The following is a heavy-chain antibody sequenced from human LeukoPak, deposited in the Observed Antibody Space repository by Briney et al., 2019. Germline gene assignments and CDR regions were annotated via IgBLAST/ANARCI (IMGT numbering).Heavy chain of an antibody. CDR3: ARDVIYDSSDYLDF. Sequence: SETLPLTCTVSGVSISRYYWSWIRQPAGKGLEWIGRIYTSGSTNYSPSFKSRVTMSEDTSKNQLSLRLSSVTAADTAVYYCARDVIYDSSDYLDFWGQGTLVTVSS. J-gene: IGHJ4*02. CDR2: IYTSGST. V-gene: IGHV4-4*07. D-gene: IGHD3-22*01. CDR1: GVSISRYY.